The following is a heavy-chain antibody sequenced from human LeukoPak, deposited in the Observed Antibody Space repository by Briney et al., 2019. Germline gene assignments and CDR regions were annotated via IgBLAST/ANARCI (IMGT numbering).Heavy chain of an antibody. CDR3: ARGTQRAARDGRYYYYGMDV. D-gene: IGHD6-6*01. V-gene: IGHV4-34*01. J-gene: IGHJ6*02. CDR2: INHSGST. CDR1: GGSFSGYY. Sequence: SETLSLTCAVYGGSFSGYYWSWIRQPPGRWLEWIGEINHSGSTNYNPSLKSRVTISVDTSKNQFSLKLSSVTAADTAVYYCARGTQRAARDGRYYYYGMDVWGHGTTVTVSS.